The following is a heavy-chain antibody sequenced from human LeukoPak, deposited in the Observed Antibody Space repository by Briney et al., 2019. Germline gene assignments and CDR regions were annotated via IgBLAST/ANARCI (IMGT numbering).Heavy chain of an antibody. J-gene: IGHJ5*02. CDR2: ISAYNGNT. D-gene: IGHD2-15*01. V-gene: IGHV1-18*01. CDR1: GYNFTIYG. Sequence: GASVKVSCKASGYNFTIYGITWVRQAPGQGLEWMGWISAYNGNTNYAQKLQGRATMTTDTSTSTAYMELRSLRSDDTAVYYCARGVVVRRFDPWGQGTLVTVSS. CDR3: ARGVVVRRFDP.